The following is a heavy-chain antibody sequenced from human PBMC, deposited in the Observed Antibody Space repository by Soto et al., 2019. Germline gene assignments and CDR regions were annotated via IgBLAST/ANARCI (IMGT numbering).Heavy chain of an antibody. CDR3: ARDGYDSSGNPDY. D-gene: IGHD3-22*01. Sequence: ASVKVSCKASGGTFSSYTISWVRQAPGQGLEWMGRIIPILGTANYAQKLQGRVTMTADESTSTAYMELRSLRSDDTAVYYCARDGYDSSGNPDYWGQGTLVTVSS. V-gene: IGHV1-69*13. J-gene: IGHJ4*02. CDR1: GGTFSSYT. CDR2: IIPILGTA.